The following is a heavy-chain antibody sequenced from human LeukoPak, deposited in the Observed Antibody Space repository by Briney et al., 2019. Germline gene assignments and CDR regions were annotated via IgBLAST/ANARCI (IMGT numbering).Heavy chain of an antibody. CDR1: GGSISSHY. CDR2: IHYSGST. D-gene: IGHD2-21*02. J-gene: IGHJ5*02. Sequence: SETLSLTCTVSGGSISSHYWSWIRQPPGKGLECIGYIHYSGSTNYNPSLKSRLTISVDTSKTQFSLKLTSVTAADTAVYYCARYCASDTCYNGSFDPWGQGTLVTVSS. CDR3: ARYCASDTCYNGSFDP. V-gene: IGHV4-59*11.